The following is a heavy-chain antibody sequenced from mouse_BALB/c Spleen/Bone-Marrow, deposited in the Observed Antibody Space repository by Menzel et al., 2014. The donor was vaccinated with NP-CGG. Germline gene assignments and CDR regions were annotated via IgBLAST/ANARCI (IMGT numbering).Heavy chain of an antibody. CDR2: IWGDGST. CDR1: GISLTGYG. D-gene: IGHD2-4*01. Sequence: VHVKQSGPGLAAPSQSLSIPCTVSGISLTGYGVSWVRQSPGKGLEWLGMIWGDGSTDYNSALKSRLSISKDNSKSQVFLKMNSLQTDDSARYYCARDSFLITRVLDYWSRGPSVTVSS. V-gene: IGHV2-6-7*01. J-gene: IGHJ4*01. CDR3: ARDSFLITRVLDY.